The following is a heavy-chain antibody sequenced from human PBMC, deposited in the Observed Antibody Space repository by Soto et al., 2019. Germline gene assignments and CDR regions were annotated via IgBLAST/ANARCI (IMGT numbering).Heavy chain of an antibody. Sequence: SETLSLTCAVYGGSFTGYFWSWIRHSPGKGLEWIGEVNHRGETNYSPSLKSRLTISGDTSKNHISLKLSSVTAADTAVYYCARGKRMQLWLKSYFDTWGQGTQVTVYS. J-gene: IGHJ4*02. CDR3: ARGKRMQLWLKSYFDT. CDR2: VNHRGET. CDR1: GGSFTGYF. D-gene: IGHD5-18*01. V-gene: IGHV4-34*01.